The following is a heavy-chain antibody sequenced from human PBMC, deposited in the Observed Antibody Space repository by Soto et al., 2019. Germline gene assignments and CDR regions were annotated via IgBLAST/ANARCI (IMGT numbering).Heavy chain of an antibody. V-gene: IGHV1-69*13. CDR1: GGTISVYA. CDR2: IIPIFGTA. Sequence: SVNVSCQASGGTISVYAISWVRQAPGQGLEWMGGIIPIFGTANYAQKFQGRVTITADESTSTAYMELSSLRSEDTAVYYCASSYFWSGSPKRMDVWGQGTTVTVSS. D-gene: IGHD3-3*01. CDR3: ASSYFWSGSPKRMDV. J-gene: IGHJ6*02.